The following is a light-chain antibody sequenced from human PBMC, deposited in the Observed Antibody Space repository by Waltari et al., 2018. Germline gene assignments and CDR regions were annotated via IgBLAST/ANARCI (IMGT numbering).Light chain of an antibody. CDR1: SNDVAAFDY. CDR2: EVT. J-gene: IGLJ2*01. Sequence: QSALTQPPSASGSPGHSVTISCTGTSNDVAAFDYVSWYQQHPGNAPKAVISEVTKRPSGVPDRFSGSRSGNTAFLTVSGLQPEDEANYYCSSYAGTNNFVVFGGGTKLTVL. CDR3: SSYAGTNNFVV. V-gene: IGLV2-8*01.